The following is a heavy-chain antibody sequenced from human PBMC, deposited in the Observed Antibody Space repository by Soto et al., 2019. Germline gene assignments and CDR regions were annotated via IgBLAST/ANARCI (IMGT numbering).Heavy chain of an antibody. D-gene: IGHD6-13*01. CDR2: ISSSGSTI. CDR1: GFTFSSYE. CDR3: ARAWYSSSWYGGVYYYGMDV. V-gene: IGHV3-48*03. J-gene: IGHJ6*02. Sequence: EVQLVESGGGLVQPGGSLRLSCAASGFTFSSYEMNWVRQAPGKGLEWVSYISSSGSTIYYADSVKGRFTISRDNAKNSLYLQMNSLRAEDTAVYYFARAWYSSSWYGGVYYYGMDVWGQGTTVTVSS.